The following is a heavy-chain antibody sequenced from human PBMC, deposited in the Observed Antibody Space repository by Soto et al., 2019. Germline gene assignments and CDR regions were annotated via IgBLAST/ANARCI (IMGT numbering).Heavy chain of an antibody. V-gene: IGHV1-69*12. D-gene: IGHD4-4*01. Sequence: QVQLVQSGAEVKKPGSSAKVSCKASGGTFSSYAISWVRQAPGQGLEWMGGIIPIFGTANYAQKFQGRIPITADESTSTAYMELSSLRSEHTAVYYCARDGGVYDYSPFDYWGQGTLVTVSS. CDR3: ARDGGVYDYSPFDY. J-gene: IGHJ4*02. CDR2: IIPIFGTA. CDR1: GGTFSSYA.